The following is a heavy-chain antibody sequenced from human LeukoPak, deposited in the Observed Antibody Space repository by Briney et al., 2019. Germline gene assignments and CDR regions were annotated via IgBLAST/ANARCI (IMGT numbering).Heavy chain of an antibody. CDR3: ARQEYCSGGSCYTWFDP. D-gene: IGHD2-15*01. Sequence: GESLHISCKASGYRFTNYWITWVRQMPGKGLEGMGMIYPGDSDIRYSPSFQGQVTISADKSISTAYLQWSSLKASDTAMYYCARQEYCSGGSCYTWFDPWGQGTLVTVSS. J-gene: IGHJ5*02. CDR2: IYPGDSDI. CDR1: GYRFTNYW. V-gene: IGHV5-51*01.